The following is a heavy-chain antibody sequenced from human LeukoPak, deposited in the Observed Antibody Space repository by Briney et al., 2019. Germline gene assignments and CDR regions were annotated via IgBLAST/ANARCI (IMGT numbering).Heavy chain of an antibody. CDR2: VNLQAST. CDR3: AREGGPYRPLDY. J-gene: IGHJ4*02. Sequence: PSETLSLTCGVSGGSITNTNYWTWVRQPPGKRLKWSGEVNLQASTNYNPSLMGRVAIAVDTSENHTTLQLTSVTAADTAVYYCAREGGPYRPLDYSGQGTLVTVSS. V-gene: IGHV4-4*02. CDR1: GGSITNTNY.